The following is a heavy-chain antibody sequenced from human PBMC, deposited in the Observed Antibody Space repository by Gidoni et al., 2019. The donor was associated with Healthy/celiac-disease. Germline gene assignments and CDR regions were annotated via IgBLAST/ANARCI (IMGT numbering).Heavy chain of an antibody. V-gene: IGHV3-48*02. Sequence: EVHLVESGGGLVQPGGSLRLSCAASGFIFSSYSMNWVRQAPGKGLEWVSYISSSSSTIYYADSVKGRFTISRDNAKNSLYLQMNSLRDEDTAVYYCARTMGGSYLDAFDIWGQGTMVTVSS. CDR3: ARTMGGSYLDAFDI. CDR1: GFIFSSYS. D-gene: IGHD1-26*01. CDR2: ISSSSSTI. J-gene: IGHJ3*02.